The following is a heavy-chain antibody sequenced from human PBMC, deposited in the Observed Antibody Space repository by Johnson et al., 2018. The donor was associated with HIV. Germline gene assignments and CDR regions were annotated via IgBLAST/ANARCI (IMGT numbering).Heavy chain of an antibody. CDR2: ISGSDAST. D-gene: IGHD2-8*01. V-gene: IGHV3-23*01. J-gene: IGHJ3*02. CDR1: GFTFGSYV. CDR3: ARGGVVHDGFDI. Sequence: SLRLSCAASGFTFGSYVMSWVRQAPGKGLEWVSAISGSDASTYYADSLKGRCTISRDNSKNTLYLQMNRLRAEDTAVYYCARGGVVHDGFDIRGLGTMVTVSS.